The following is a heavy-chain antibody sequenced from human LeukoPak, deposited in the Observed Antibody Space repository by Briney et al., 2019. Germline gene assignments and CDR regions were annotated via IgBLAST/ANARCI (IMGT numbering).Heavy chain of an antibody. CDR1: GGTFSSYA. J-gene: IGHJ3*02. CDR2: IIPIFGTA. Sequence: GASVKVSCKASGGTFSSYAISWVRQAPGQGLEWMGGIIPIFGTANYAQKFQGRVTITADESTSTAYMELSSLRSEDTAVYYCASGAFFGVVTASRAFDIWGQGTMVTVSS. V-gene: IGHV1-69*13. D-gene: IGHD3-3*01. CDR3: ASGAFFGVVTASRAFDI.